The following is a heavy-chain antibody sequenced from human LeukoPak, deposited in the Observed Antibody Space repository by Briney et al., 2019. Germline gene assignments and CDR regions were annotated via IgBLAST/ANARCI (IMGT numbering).Heavy chain of an antibody. V-gene: IGHV3-23*01. J-gene: IGHJ5*02. CDR2: TSAGGGTT. Sequence: AESLRLSCADSGFTLSSYAMSWVRQAPGKGLEWVSATSAGGGTTYYADSVKGRFTISRDKSKNTLYLQMNSLRAEDTAVYYCAKGYYYGSGSFRWFDPWGEGTLVTVSS. CDR1: GFTLSSYA. D-gene: IGHD3-10*01. CDR3: AKGYYYGSGSFRWFDP.